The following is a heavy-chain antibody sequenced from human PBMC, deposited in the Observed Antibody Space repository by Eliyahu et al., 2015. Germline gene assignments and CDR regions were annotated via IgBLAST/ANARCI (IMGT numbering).Heavy chain of an antibody. D-gene: IGHD2-2*01. V-gene: IGHV4-30-2*01. CDR1: GGSISXGGYX. CDR3: ARDGRGCSSTSCYNWFDP. J-gene: IGHJ5*02. CDR2: IYHSGST. Sequence: QLQLQESGSGLVKPSQTLSLTCAVSGGSISXGGYXWSWIRQPPGKGLEWIGYIYHSGSTYYNPSLKSRVTISVDRSKNQFSLKLSSVTAADTAVYYCARDGRGCSSTSCYNWFDPWGQGTLVTVSS.